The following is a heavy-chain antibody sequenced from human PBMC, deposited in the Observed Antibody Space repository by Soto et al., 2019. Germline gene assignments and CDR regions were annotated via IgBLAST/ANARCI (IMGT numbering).Heavy chain of an antibody. J-gene: IGHJ6*03. Sequence: PSETLSLTCAVYGLSFSGYYWSWIRQPPGKGLEWIGEINHSGSTNYNPSLKSRVTISVDTSKNQFSLKLSSVTAADTAVYYCARVFYYYYYMDVWGKGTTVTVSS. CDR3: ARVFYYYYYMDV. CDR1: GLSFSGYY. CDR2: INHSGST. V-gene: IGHV4-34*01.